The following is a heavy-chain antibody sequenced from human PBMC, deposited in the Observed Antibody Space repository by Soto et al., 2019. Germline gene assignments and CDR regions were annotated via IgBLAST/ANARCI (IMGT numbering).Heavy chain of an antibody. CDR2: ISYDGSNK. CDR1: GFTFSSYA. V-gene: IGHV3-30-3*01. D-gene: IGHD6-13*01. Sequence: HPGGSLRLSCAASGFTFSSYAMHWVRQAPGKGLEWVAVISYDGSNKYYADSVKGRFTISRDNSKNTLYLQMNSLRAEDTAVYYCAREAAAGPSYYYYYGMYVWGQGTTVTVSS. CDR3: AREAAAGPSYYYYYGMYV. J-gene: IGHJ6*02.